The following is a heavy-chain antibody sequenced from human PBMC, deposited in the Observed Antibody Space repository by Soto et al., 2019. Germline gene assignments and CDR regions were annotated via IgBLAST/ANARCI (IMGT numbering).Heavy chain of an antibody. V-gene: IGHV3-33*01. Sequence: GGSLRLSCAASGFTFSSYGMHWVRQAPGKGLEWVAVIWYDGSNKYCADSVKGRFTISRDNSKNTLYLQMNSLRAEDTAVYYCARGLQFYYYYMDVWGKGTTVTISS. CDR2: IWYDGSNK. D-gene: IGHD4-4*01. CDR3: ARGLQFYYYYMDV. J-gene: IGHJ6*03. CDR1: GFTFSSYG.